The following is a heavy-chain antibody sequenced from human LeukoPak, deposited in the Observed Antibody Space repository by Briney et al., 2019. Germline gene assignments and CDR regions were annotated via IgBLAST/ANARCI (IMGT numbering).Heavy chain of an antibody. CDR2: INPNSGGT. CDR3: AREGFGESSSSGGALDY. Sequence: GASVKVSCKASGYTFTGYYMHWVRQAPGQGLEWMGWINPNSGGTNYAQKFQGRVTMTRDTSISTAYMELSRLRSDDTAVYYCAREGFGESSSSGGALDYWGQGTLVTVSS. CDR1: GYTFTGYY. V-gene: IGHV1-2*02. D-gene: IGHD6-6*01. J-gene: IGHJ4*02.